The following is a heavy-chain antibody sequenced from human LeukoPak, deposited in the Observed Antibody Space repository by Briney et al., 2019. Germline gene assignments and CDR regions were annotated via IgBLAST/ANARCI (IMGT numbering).Heavy chain of an antibody. Sequence: SETLSLTCTVSGGSISSYYWGWIRQPPGKGLEWMGYIYYSGNTKYNPSLKSRVTISADTSKNLFSLKLSSVTAADTAVYYCARAGPGYSYGYTPFSFDSWGQGTLVTVSS. CDR2: IYYSGNT. CDR3: ARAGPGYSYGYTPFSFDS. J-gene: IGHJ4*02. V-gene: IGHV4-59*01. D-gene: IGHD5-18*01. CDR1: GGSISSYY.